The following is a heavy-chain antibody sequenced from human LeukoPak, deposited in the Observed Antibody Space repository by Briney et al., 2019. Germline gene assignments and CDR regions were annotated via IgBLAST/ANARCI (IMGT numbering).Heavy chain of an antibody. CDR1: GFTFDDYA. Sequence: PGRSLRLSCAASGFTFDDYAMHWVRQAPGKGLEWVSVIYSSGSTYYADCVKGRFTISRDDSKNTVYLQMNSLRAEDTAVYYCARGRPGYYFDYWGQGTLVTVSS. J-gene: IGHJ4*02. V-gene: IGHV3-66*01. CDR2: IYSSGST. CDR3: ARGRPGYYFDY. D-gene: IGHD5-24*01.